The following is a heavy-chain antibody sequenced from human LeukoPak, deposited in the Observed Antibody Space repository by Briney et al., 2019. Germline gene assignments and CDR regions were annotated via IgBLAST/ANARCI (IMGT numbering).Heavy chain of an antibody. Sequence: EGSLRLSCAASGFTFSSYSMNWVRQAPGKGLEWVSSISSSSSYIYYADSVKGRFTISRDNSKNTLYLQMNSLRAEDTAVYYRAKGVAGYYWGQGTLVTVSS. CDR2: ISSSSSYI. CDR3: AKGVAGYY. J-gene: IGHJ4*02. V-gene: IGHV3-21*01. CDR1: GFTFSSYS. D-gene: IGHD6-19*01.